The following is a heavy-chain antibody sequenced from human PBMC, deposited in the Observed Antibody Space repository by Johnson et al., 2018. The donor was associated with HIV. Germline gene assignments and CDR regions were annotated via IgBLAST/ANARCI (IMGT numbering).Heavy chain of an antibody. CDR2: IKQDGSEV. CDR3: ARGQTAYSGYDVPLDI. CDR1: GFTFSSYW. D-gene: IGHD5-12*01. V-gene: IGHV3-7*01. Sequence: VQLVESGGGLVQPGGSLRLSCAVSGFTFSSYWMSWVRQAPGKGLEWVANIKQDGSEVYFVDSVKGRFTISRDHANSSLYLQMNSLRAEDTAVYYCARGQTAYSGYDVPLDIWGQGTMVTVSS. J-gene: IGHJ3*02.